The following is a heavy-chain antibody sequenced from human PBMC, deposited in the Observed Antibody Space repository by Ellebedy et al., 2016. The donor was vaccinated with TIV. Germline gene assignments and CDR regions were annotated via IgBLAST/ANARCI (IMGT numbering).Heavy chain of an antibody. CDR1: GYTFTSYY. D-gene: IGHD3-10*01. V-gene: IGHV1-46*01. CDR2: INSSGGST. CDR3: ARALASWAGRNLWFGGHYGMDV. J-gene: IGHJ6*02. Sequence: ASVKVSCXASGYTFTSYYMHWVRQAPGQGLEWMGIINSSGGSTSYAQKFQGRVTMTRDTSTSTVYMELSSLRSEDTAVYYCARALASWAGRNLWFGGHYGMDVWGQGTTVTVSS.